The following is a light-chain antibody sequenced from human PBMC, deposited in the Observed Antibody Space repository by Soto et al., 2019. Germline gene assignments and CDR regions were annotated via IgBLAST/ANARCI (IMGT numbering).Light chain of an antibody. CDR2: AAS. V-gene: IGKV1-39*01. CDR1: QSIISY. J-gene: IGKJ2*01. CDR3: QQSFSNPPT. Sequence: DIQMTQSPSSLSASVGDRVTITCRASQSIISYLNWYQQKPGQAPKLLIYAASSLQSGVPSRFLGSGAGSDCTLTISSLQPEDFATYSCQQSFSNPPTFGQGTNLQI.